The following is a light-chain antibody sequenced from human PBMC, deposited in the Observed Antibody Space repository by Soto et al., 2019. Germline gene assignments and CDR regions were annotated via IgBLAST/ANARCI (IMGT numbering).Light chain of an antibody. V-gene: IGLV2-14*01. Sequence: QSVLTQPASVSGSPGQSVTISCTGTSSDVGSYNYVSWYQQYPGKAPEVMIYEVNHRPSGVSNRFSGSKSGNTASLTISRLQAEDEADYYCSSYTTSSTWVFGGGTKLTVL. J-gene: IGLJ3*02. CDR1: SSDVGSYNY. CDR2: EVN. CDR3: SSYTTSSTWV.